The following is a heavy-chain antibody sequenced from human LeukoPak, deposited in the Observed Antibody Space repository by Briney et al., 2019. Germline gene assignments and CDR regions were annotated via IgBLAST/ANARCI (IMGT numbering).Heavy chain of an antibody. D-gene: IGHD2-21*02. CDR3: VKDAYFRGGACYRDY. Sequence: PGGSLRLSCSASGFTFSTYAMHWVRQAPGRGLEYVSAISSNGGSTYYADSVKGRFTTSRDNSKNTLFLQMSSLRAEDTAVYYCVKDAYFRGGACYRDYTGQGTLVTVSS. J-gene: IGHJ4*02. CDR2: ISSNGGST. V-gene: IGHV3-64D*06. CDR1: GFTFSTYA.